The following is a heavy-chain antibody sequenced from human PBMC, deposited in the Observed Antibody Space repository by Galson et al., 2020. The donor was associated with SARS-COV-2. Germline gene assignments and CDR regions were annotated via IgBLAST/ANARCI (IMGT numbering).Heavy chain of an antibody. D-gene: IGHD3-3*01. CDR1: AFTFSSYP. Sequence: TGGSLRLSCAASAFTFSSYPMHWVRQAPGKGLEWVAAISYDGSNKYYADSVKGRFTISRDNSKNTLYLQMNSLRAEDTAVYYCARGRVYDFWSGYYSYGMDVWGQGTTVTVSS. CDR2: ISYDGSNK. V-gene: IGHV3-30-3*01. CDR3: ARGRVYDFWSGYYSYGMDV. J-gene: IGHJ6*02.